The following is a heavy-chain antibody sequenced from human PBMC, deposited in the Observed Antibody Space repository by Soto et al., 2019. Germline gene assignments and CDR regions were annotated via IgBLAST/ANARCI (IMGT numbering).Heavy chain of an antibody. CDR2: ISGSGGST. CDR1: GFTFSSYA. V-gene: IGHV3-23*01. Sequence: GGSLRLSCAASGFTFSSYAMSWVRQAPGKGLEWVSAISGSGGSTYYADSVKGRFTISRDNSKNTLYLQMNSLRAEDTAVYYCAKDDGEYCSSTSCYLFDYWGQGTLVTVSS. D-gene: IGHD2-2*01. J-gene: IGHJ4*02. CDR3: AKDDGEYCSSTSCYLFDY.